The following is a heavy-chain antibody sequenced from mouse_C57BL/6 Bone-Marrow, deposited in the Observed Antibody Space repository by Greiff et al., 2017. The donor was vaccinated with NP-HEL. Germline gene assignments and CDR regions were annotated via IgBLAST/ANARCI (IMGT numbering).Heavy chain of an antibody. CDR2: ISSGGDYI. V-gene: IGHV5-9-1*02. D-gene: IGHD1-1*01. CDR1: GFTFSSYA. J-gene: IGHJ2*01. CDR3: TRERGYYVSSFDY. Sequence: EVQGVESGEGLVKPGGSLKLSCAASGFTFSSYAMSWVRQTPEKRLEWVAYISSGGDYIYYADTVKGRFTISRDNARNTLYLQMSSLKSEDTAMYYCTRERGYYVSSFDYWGQGTTLTVSS.